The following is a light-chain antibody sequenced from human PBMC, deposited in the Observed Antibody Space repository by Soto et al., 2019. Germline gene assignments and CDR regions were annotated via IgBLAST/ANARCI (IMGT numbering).Light chain of an antibody. V-gene: IGLV2-14*01. J-gene: IGLJ1*01. CDR1: SSDVGGYDY. CDR3: SSYSISTAYL. Sequence: QSVLTQPASVSGSPGQSITISCTGTSSDVGGYDYVSWYQLHPGKAPKLMVFEVNSRPSGVSYRFSGSESGNTASLTISGLQAEDEADYFCSSYSISTAYLFGTGTKVTVL. CDR2: EVN.